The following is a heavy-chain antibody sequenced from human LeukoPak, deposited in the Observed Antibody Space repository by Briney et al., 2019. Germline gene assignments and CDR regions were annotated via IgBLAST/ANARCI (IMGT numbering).Heavy chain of an antibody. Sequence: GGSLRLSCGASGFTFSTYIMNWVRQAPGKGLEWVSSISSSSVYIYYADSVKGRFTISRDNAKNSLYLQMNSLRAEDTAVYYCARDGVVGATPFDYWGQGTLVTVSS. D-gene: IGHD1-26*01. J-gene: IGHJ4*02. CDR1: GFTFSTYI. CDR3: ARDGVVGATPFDY. CDR2: ISSSSVYI. V-gene: IGHV3-21*01.